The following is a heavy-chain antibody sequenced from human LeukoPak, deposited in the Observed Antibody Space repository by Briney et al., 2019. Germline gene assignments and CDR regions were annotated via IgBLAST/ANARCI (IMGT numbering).Heavy chain of an antibody. V-gene: IGHV3-21*04. J-gene: IGHJ4*02. Sequence: GGSLRLSCAASGFIFNSYSMNWVRQAPGKGLEWVSSLSSSSSYKYYADSVKGRFTISRDNAKNSLYLQMNSLRAEDTAVYYCARDMDSGPDFFDYWGLGTLVTVSS. CDR1: GFIFNSYS. D-gene: IGHD1-26*01. CDR3: ARDMDSGPDFFDY. CDR2: LSSSSSYK.